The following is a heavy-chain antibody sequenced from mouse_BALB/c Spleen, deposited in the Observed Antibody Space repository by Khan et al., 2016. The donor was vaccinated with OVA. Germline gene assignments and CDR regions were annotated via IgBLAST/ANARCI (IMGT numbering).Heavy chain of an antibody. CDR2: IWSYGST. CDR1: GFSLTSYG. CDR3: ARFEDYEGYFDV. J-gene: IGHJ1*01. V-gene: IGHV2-4*02. D-gene: IGHD2-4*01. Sequence: QVQLQQPGPGLVQPSQNLSITCTVSGFSLTSYGVHWVRQPPGKGLEWLGVIWSYGSTDYNAAFISRLSLSTDNSKSQVFFKMNSLQTDDTAIDYCARFEDYEGYFDVWGAGTTVTVSS.